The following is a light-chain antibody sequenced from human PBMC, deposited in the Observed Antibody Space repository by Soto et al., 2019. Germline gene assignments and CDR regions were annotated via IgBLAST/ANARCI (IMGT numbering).Light chain of an antibody. CDR2: EVN. CDR3: SSYAGSNWYV. Sequence: QSALTQPPSASGSPGQSVTISCTGTNSDVGGYNYVSWYQQYPGKAPNLIIYEVNERPSGVPGRFSGSKSGNTASLTVSGLQTADEADYYCSSYAGSNWYVFGTGTKVTVL. J-gene: IGLJ1*01. CDR1: NSDVGGYNY. V-gene: IGLV2-8*01.